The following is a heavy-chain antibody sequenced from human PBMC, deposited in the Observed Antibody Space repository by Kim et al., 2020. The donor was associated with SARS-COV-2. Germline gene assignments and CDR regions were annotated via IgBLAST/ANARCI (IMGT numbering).Heavy chain of an antibody. V-gene: IGHV3-53*01. CDR2: IYSGGST. D-gene: IGHD3-22*01. CDR1: GFTVSSNY. Sequence: GGSLRLSCAASGFTVSSNYMSWVRQAPGKGLEWVSVIYSGGSTYYADSVKGRFTISRDNSKNTLYLQMNSLRAEDTAVYYCARQNYYNSRGFDYWGKGTLLT. CDR3: ARQNYYNSRGFDY. J-gene: IGHJ4*02.